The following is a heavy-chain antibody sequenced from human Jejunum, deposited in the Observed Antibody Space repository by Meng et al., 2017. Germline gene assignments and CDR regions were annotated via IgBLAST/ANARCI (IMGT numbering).Heavy chain of an antibody. CDR1: GGSISTAGYY. V-gene: IGHV4-39*07. CDR2: IFYSGTT. J-gene: IGHJ5*02. D-gene: IGHD6-13*01. Sequence: QRQLQEWGPGLVKPSETLSLTCAVSGGSISTAGYYWGWIRQSPGKGLEWIGSIFYSGTTYYNPSLKSRVTISIDTSKNQFSLKMNSVTAADTAVYYCARDTAGFGPWGQGTLVTVSS. CDR3: ARDTAGFGP.